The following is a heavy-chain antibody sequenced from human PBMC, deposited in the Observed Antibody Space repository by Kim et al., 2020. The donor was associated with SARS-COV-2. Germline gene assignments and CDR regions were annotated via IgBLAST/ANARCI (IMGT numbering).Heavy chain of an antibody. V-gene: IGHV1-18*04. J-gene: IGHJ4*02. Sequence: ASVKVSCKASGCALTNHAVSWVRQAPGQGLEWIGWISVDNDNRNYAQMFQGRVTMTTDISTNTAYMDLGSLNSDDTAIYYCGRDRGGYSPILDSWGQGTLVSVSS. CDR3: GRDRGGYSPILDS. CDR1: GCALTNHA. CDR2: ISVDNDNR. D-gene: IGHD5-18*01.